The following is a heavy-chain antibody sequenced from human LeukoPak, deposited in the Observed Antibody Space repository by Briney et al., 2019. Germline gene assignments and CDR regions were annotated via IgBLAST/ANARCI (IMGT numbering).Heavy chain of an antibody. CDR1: GFTFSSYA. D-gene: IGHD3-10*01. CDR3: AKLDSPWAARGSFDH. Sequence: GGSLRLSCAASGFTFSSYALSWVRQAPGKGLEWVSTMTSDGGGTYSADSVKGRFTVSRDNSKNTLFLQMTRLRAEDTAVYYCAKLDSPWAARGSFDHWGQGALVTVSS. CDR2: MTSDGGGT. V-gene: IGHV3-23*01. J-gene: IGHJ5*02.